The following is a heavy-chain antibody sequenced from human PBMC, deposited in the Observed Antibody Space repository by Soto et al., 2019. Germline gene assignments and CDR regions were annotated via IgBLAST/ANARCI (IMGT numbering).Heavy chain of an antibody. V-gene: IGHV4-59*01. J-gene: IGHJ6*02. CDR2: IYYSGST. Sequence: PSETLSLTCTVSGGSISSYYWSWIRQPPGKGLEWIGYIYYSGSTNYNPSLKSRVTISVDTSKNQFSLKLSSVTAADTAVYYCARDRLGDTMVRGVFPYYGMDVWGQGTTVTVSS. CDR3: ARDRLGDTMVRGVFPYYGMDV. D-gene: IGHD3-10*01. CDR1: GGSISSYY.